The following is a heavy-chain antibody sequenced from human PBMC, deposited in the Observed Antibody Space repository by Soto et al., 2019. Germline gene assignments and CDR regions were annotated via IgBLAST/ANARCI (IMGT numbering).Heavy chain of an antibody. V-gene: IGHV4-4*02. J-gene: IGHJ6*03. CDR2: IYHSGST. Sequence: QVQLQESGPGLVKPSGTLSLTCAVSSGSISTSNWWSWVRQPPGKGLEWIGQIYHSGSTNYNPSLRSRVTISGDKSKTQFSRKLNSVTAADTAVYFCARGDQEISAAGTYSYGYMDVWGKGTTVTVSS. CDR3: ARGDQEISAAGTYSYGYMDV. CDR1: SGSISTSNW. D-gene: IGHD6-13*01.